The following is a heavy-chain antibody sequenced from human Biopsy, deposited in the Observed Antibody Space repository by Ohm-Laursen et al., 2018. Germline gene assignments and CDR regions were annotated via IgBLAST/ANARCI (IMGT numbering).Heavy chain of an antibody. CDR1: GYSFTSYY. CDR2: INPSGSTT. V-gene: IGHV1-46*01. D-gene: IGHD6-19*01. CDR3: ARNTGWYGDLYYFDY. Sequence: GSSVKVSCNASGYSFTSYYMHWVRQAPGQGLEWMGMINPSGSTTSYPQIFQGRVTMTRDTSKSTVYMELSSLRSADTAVYFCARNTGWYGDLYYFDYRGQGTLVTVSS. J-gene: IGHJ4*02.